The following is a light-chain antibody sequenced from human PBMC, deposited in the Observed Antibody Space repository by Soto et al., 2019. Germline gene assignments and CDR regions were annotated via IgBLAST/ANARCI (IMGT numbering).Light chain of an antibody. V-gene: IGKV3-11*01. Sequence: EIVLTQSPATLSLSPGERATLSCRASQSVSSYLAWYHQKPGQAPRLVIYDASNRTTRIPARFSGSGSGTDFTLTISSLEPEDSGVYYCQERSNWPPVTFGQGTKVEIK. CDR2: DAS. J-gene: IGKJ1*01. CDR1: QSVSSY. CDR3: QERSNWPPVT.